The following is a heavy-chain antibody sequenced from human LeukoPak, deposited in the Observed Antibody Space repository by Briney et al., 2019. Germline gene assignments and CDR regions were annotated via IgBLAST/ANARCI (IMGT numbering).Heavy chain of an antibody. CDR1: GFTFSSYA. CDR2: ISGSGGST. J-gene: IGHJ1*01. D-gene: IGHD1-26*01. CDR3: AKRYSGSYREYFQH. Sequence: GGSLRLSCATSGFTFSSYAMSWVRQAPGKGLEWVSAISGSGGSTYYADSVKGRFTISRDNSKNTLYLQMNSLRAEDTAVYYCAKRYSGSYREYFQHWGQGTLVTVSS. V-gene: IGHV3-23*01.